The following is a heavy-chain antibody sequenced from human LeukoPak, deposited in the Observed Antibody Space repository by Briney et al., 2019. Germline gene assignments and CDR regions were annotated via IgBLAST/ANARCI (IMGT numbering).Heavy chain of an antibody. CDR1: GFTFSSYA. CDR2: ISYDGSNK. D-gene: IGHD1-26*01. CDR3: ANSAGFLDNWFDP. Sequence: QSGGSLRLSCAASGFTFSSYAMHWVRQAPGKGLEWVAVISYDGSNKYYADSVKGRFTISRDNSKNTLYLQMNSLRAEDTAVYYCANSAGFLDNWFDPWGQGTLVTVSS. J-gene: IGHJ5*02. V-gene: IGHV3-30*04.